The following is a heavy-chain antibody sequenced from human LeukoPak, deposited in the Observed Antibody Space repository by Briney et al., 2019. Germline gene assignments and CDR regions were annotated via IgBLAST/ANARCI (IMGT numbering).Heavy chain of an antibody. J-gene: IGHJ4*02. CDR2: INHSGST. V-gene: IGHV4-34*01. D-gene: IGHD2-15*01. CDR3: ARWGRYCSGGSCYYRFDY. CDR1: GGSFSGYH. Sequence: PSETLSLTCAVYGGSFSGYHWSWIRQPPGKGLEWIGEINHSGSTNYNPSLKSRVTISVDTSKNQFSLKLSSVTAADTAVYYCARWGRYCSGGSCYYRFDYWGQGTLVTVSS.